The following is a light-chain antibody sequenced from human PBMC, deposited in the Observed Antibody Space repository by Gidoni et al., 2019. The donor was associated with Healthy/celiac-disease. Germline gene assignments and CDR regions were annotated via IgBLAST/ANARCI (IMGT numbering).Light chain of an antibody. Sequence: SYELTQPPSVSVSPGQTVSITCSGDKLGDKYACWYQQKPGQSPVLVIYQDSKRPLGIPARFSGSNSGNTATLTISGTQAMDEADYYCQAWDSSTASVVFGGGTKLTVL. CDR2: QDS. CDR3: QAWDSSTASVV. J-gene: IGLJ2*01. V-gene: IGLV3-1*01. CDR1: KLGDKY.